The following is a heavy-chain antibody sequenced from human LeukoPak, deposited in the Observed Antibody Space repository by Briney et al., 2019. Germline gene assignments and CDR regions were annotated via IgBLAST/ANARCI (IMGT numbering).Heavy chain of an antibody. Sequence: SETLSLTCTVSGDSISNYYWSWIRQPAGSGLEWIGRINFSGSTNYSPSLKSRVTMSVDTSKNQFSLKVNSVTATDTAVYYCARDGGYCSGSTCYNHYYYMDVWGKGTTVTISS. V-gene: IGHV4-4*07. D-gene: IGHD2-15*01. CDR2: INFSGST. CDR1: GDSISNYY. J-gene: IGHJ6*03. CDR3: ARDGGYCSGSTCYNHYYYMDV.